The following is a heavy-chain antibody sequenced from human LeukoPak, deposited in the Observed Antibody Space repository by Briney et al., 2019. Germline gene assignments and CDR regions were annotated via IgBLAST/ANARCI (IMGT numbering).Heavy chain of an antibody. CDR1: AGSISSYY. Sequence: KPSETLSLTCTVAAGSISSYYWSWSRHTPAKGLQRIGHIYYSGSPNYSPCLNSRVTISVDTSKNKFSLRLSSVPAADTAVYYCARDPGSPGWYYYYMDVWGKGTTVTVSS. CDR2: IYYSGSP. CDR3: ARDPGSPGWYYYYMDV. V-gene: IGHV4-59*12. J-gene: IGHJ6*03. D-gene: IGHD1-26*01.